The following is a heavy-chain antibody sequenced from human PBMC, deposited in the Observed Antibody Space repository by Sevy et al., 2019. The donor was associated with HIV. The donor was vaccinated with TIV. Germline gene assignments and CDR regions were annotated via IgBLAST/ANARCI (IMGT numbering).Heavy chain of an antibody. D-gene: IGHD2-2*01. Sequence: GGSLRLSCAVSGFTFGSYTMNWVRQAPGRGLEWLSYISVSSGTVYYADSVKGRFTISRDNAKTSLYRQMNSLRAEDTAGYYCARDCSSATCLWGLDVWGQGTTVTVSS. V-gene: IGHV3-48*04. CDR1: GFTFGSYT. CDR2: ISVSSGTV. J-gene: IGHJ6*02. CDR3: ARDCSSATCLWGLDV.